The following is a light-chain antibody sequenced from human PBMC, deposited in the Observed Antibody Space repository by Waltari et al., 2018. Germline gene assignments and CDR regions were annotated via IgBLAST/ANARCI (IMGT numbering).Light chain of an antibody. J-gene: IGKJ4*01. V-gene: IGKV3-11*01. Sequence: IVLTQSPATLSLSPGERATLYCRASPSIDNFLAWYQQKPGQAPRLLIYDSSNRATDIPARVSGSGSWTDFTLTISSLEPEDFAVYYCQRRSGWPPTFGGGTKVDI. CDR2: DSS. CDR3: QRRSGWPPT. CDR1: PSIDNF.